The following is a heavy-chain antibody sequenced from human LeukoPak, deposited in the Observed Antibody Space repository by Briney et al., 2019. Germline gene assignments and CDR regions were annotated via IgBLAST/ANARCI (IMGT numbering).Heavy chain of an antibody. CDR2: IYQSGST. J-gene: IGHJ6*02. CDR1: GGSISSYY. V-gene: IGHV4-59*12. CDR3: ARDRYDILTGDHYHYGMDV. Sequence: SETLSLTCTVSGGSISSYYWSWIRQPPGKGLEWIGYIYQSGSTSYNPSLQSRVTISIDRSKNQFSLKLSSVTAADTAVYYCARDRYDILTGDHYHYGMDVWGQGTTVTVSS. D-gene: IGHD3-9*01.